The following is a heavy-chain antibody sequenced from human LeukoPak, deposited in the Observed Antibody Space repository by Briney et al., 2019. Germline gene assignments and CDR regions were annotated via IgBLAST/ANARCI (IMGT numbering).Heavy chain of an antibody. Sequence: SVKVSCKASGGTFSGYAISWVRQAPGQGLEWMGRIIPILGIANYAQKFQGRVTITADKSTSTAYMELSSLRSEDTAVYYCARGYCSGGSCYSPSNNWFDPWGQGTLVTVSS. CDR3: ARGYCSGGSCYSPSNNWFDP. D-gene: IGHD2-15*01. CDR2: IIPILGIA. J-gene: IGHJ5*02. V-gene: IGHV1-69*04. CDR1: GGTFSGYA.